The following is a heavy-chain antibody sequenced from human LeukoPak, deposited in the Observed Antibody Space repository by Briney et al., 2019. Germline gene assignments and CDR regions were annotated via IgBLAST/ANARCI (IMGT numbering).Heavy chain of an antibody. Sequence: ASVKVSCKASGYTFTSYAMNWVRQAPGQGLEWMGWINTNTGNPTYAQGFTGRFVFSLDTSVSTAYLQISSLKAEDTAVYYCARRAIAARPSAFDIWGQGTMVTVSS. V-gene: IGHV7-4-1*02. CDR3: ARRAIAARPSAFDI. CDR1: GYTFTSYA. J-gene: IGHJ3*02. D-gene: IGHD6-6*01. CDR2: INTNTGNP.